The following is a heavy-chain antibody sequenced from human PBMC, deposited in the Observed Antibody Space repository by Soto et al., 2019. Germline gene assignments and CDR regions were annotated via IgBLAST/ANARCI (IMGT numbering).Heavy chain of an antibody. CDR3: ARIWFGIAARHAFDI. Sequence: GGSLRLSCAASGFTFSSYAMSWVRQAPGKGLEWVSAISGGGGSTYYADSVKGRFTISRDNAKNSLYLQMNSLRAEDTAVYYCARIWFGIAARHAFDIWGPGTMVTVSS. V-gene: IGHV3-23*01. CDR2: ISGGGGST. CDR1: GFTFSSYA. D-gene: IGHD6-6*01. J-gene: IGHJ3*02.